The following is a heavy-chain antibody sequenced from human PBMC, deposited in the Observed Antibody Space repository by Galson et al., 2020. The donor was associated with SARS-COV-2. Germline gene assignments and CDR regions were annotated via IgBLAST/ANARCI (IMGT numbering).Heavy chain of an antibody. Sequence: GGSLRLSCAASGFTFSGYALHWVRQAPGKGLEWVSVISHDGSNKYYADSVKGRFTISRDNSKSTLYMEMNSLRPEDTAMYYCARGWDDISTYFDYWGQGTLVSVSS. CDR1: GFTFSGYA. CDR2: ISHDGSNK. V-gene: IGHV3-30-3*01. J-gene: IGHJ4*02. D-gene: IGHD3-22*01. CDR3: ARGWDDISTYFDY.